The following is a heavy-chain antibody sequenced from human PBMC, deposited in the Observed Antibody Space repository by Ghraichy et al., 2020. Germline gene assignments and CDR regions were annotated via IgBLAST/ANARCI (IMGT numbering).Heavy chain of an antibody. CDR3: ARDRNDYYGSGSYYIFRSWFDP. CDR2: IWYDGSNK. CDR1: GFTFSSYG. D-gene: IGHD3-10*01. V-gene: IGHV3-33*01. J-gene: IGHJ5*02. Sequence: GGSLRLSCAASGFTFSSYGMHWVRQAPGKGLEWVAVIWYDGSNKYYADSVKGRFTISRDNSKNTLYLQMNSLRAEDTAVYYCARDRNDYYGSGSYYIFRSWFDPWGQGTLVTVSS.